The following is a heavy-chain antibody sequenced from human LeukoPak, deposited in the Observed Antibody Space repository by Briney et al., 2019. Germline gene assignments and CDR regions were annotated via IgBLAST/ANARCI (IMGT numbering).Heavy chain of an antibody. CDR2: IYYSGST. CDR3: ARDRGRFGELSGTDAFDI. Sequence: SETLSLACTVSGGSISSYYWSWIRQPPGKGLEWIGYIYYSGSTNYNPSLKSRVTISVDTSKNQFSLKLSSVTAADTAVYYCARDRGRFGELSGTDAFDIWGQGTMVTVSS. D-gene: IGHD3-10*01. CDR1: GGSISSYY. J-gene: IGHJ3*02. V-gene: IGHV4-59*01.